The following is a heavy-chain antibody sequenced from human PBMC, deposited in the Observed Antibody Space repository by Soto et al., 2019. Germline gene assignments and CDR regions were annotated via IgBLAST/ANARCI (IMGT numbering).Heavy chain of an antibody. D-gene: IGHD3-16*01. CDR3: ARGTPGYGLGELPT. J-gene: IGHJ4*02. CDR1: GFTFSSYG. CDR2: IWYDGSNK. V-gene: IGHV3-33*01. Sequence: GGSLRLSCAASGFTFSSYGMHWVRQAPGKGLEWVAVIWYDGSNKYYADSVKGRFTISRDNSKNTLYLQMNSLRAEDTAVYYCARGTPGYGLGELPTWGQGTLVTVSS.